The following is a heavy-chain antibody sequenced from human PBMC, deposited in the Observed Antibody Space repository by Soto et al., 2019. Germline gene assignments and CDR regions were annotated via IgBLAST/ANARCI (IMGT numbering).Heavy chain of an antibody. CDR3: ATWYGITGTAPLDAFDI. J-gene: IGHJ3*02. CDR2: IIPILGIA. CDR1: GGTFSSYT. D-gene: IGHD1-20*01. V-gene: IGHV1-69*02. Sequence: QVQLVQSGAEVKKPGSSVKVSCKASGGTFSSYTISWVRQAPGQGLEWMGRIIPILGIANYAQKFQGRVTITADKSTSTAYMELSSLRSEDTAAYYCATWYGITGTAPLDAFDIWGQGTMVTVSS.